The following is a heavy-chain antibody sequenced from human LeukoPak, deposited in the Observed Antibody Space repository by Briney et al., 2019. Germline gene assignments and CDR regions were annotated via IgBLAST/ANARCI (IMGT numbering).Heavy chain of an antibody. J-gene: IGHJ4*02. D-gene: IGHD3-10*01. Sequence: PVGSLRLSCAASGFTFSSYSMNWVRQAPGKGLEWVSSISSSSSYIYYADSVKGRFTISRDNAKNSLYLQMNSLRVEDTAVYYCARDPRARWDRSWFGELLDYWGQGTLVTVSS. CDR3: ARDPRARWDRSWFGELLDY. CDR2: ISSSSSYI. CDR1: GFTFSSYS. V-gene: IGHV3-21*01.